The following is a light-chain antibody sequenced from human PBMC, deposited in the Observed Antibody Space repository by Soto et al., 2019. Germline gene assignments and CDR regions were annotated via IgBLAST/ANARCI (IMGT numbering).Light chain of an antibody. CDR2: GTS. Sequence: IVLTQSPGTLSLSPGERATLSCRASQSVTSSYLAWYQQKAGQAPRLLIYGTSSRATGIPDRFSGGGSGTDFTLTISRLEPEDXAVXXXXXXXGSPLGLTFGGGTKVEIK. J-gene: IGKJ4*01. CDR3: XXXXGSPLGLT. CDR1: QSVTSSY. V-gene: IGKV3-20*01.